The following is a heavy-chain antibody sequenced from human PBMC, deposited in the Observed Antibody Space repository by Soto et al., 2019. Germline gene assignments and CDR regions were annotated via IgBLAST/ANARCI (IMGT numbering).Heavy chain of an antibody. CDR2: ISYDGSNK. Sequence: QVQLVESGGGVVQPGRSLRLSCAASGFTFSSYGMHWVRQAPGKGLEWVAVISYDGSNKYYADSVKGRFTISRDNSKNTLYLQMNSLRAEDTAVYYWAKGSRIVVVTAPYDYWGQGTLVTVSS. CDR3: AKGSRIVVVTAPYDY. CDR1: GFTFSSYG. V-gene: IGHV3-30*18. J-gene: IGHJ4*02. D-gene: IGHD2-21*02.